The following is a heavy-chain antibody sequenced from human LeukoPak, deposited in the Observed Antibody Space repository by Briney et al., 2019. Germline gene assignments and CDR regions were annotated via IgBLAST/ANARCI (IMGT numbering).Heavy chain of an antibody. CDR1: GYTFTSYD. J-gene: IGHJ6*02. CDR3: ARGPRITIFGVVIRRDYYYYGMDV. D-gene: IGHD3-3*01. CDR2: MNPNSGNT. V-gene: IGHV1-8*01. Sequence: ASVKVSCKAPGYTFTSYDINWVRQATGQGLEWTGWMNPNSGNTGYAQKFQGRVTMTRNTSISTAYMELSSLRSEDTAVYYCARGPRITIFGVVIRRDYYYYGMDVWGQGTTVTVSS.